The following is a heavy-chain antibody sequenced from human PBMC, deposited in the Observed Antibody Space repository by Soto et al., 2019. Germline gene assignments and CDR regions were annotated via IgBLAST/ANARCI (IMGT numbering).Heavy chain of an antibody. D-gene: IGHD2-21*02. CDR1: GYTFTSYG. J-gene: IGHJ6*02. CDR2: ISAYNGNT. Sequence: ASVKVSCKASGYTFTSYGISWVRQAPGQGLEWMGWISAYNGNTNYAQKLQGRVTMTTDTSTSTAYMELRSLRSDDTAVYYCARDRPRAGGDWNYYYVMDGWGQGSKVTGSS. CDR3: ARDRPRAGGDWNYYYVMDG. V-gene: IGHV1-18*01.